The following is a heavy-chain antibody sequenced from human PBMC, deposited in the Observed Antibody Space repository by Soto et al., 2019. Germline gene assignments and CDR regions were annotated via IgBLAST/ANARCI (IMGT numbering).Heavy chain of an antibody. CDR2: IIPNFGTA. D-gene: IGHD4-17*01. V-gene: IGHV1-69*12. CDR1: GGTFSSYA. CDR3: AREGYGYGDYKEAECYFDY. Sequence: QVQLVQSGAEVKKPGSSVKVSCKASGGTFSSYAISWVRQAPGQGLEWMGGIIPNFGTANYAQKFQGRVTISANESTSPAYLELSRLRSEDTAVFYCAREGYGYGDYKEAECYFDYWGHGTLVTVSS. J-gene: IGHJ4*03.